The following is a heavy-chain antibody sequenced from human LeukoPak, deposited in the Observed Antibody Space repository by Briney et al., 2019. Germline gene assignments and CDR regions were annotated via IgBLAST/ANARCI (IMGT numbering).Heavy chain of an antibody. D-gene: IGHD2-2*01. J-gene: IGHJ4*02. Sequence: GGSLRLSCAASGFTFSSYGMHWVRQAPGKGLEWVAFIRYDGSNKYYADSVKGRFTISRDNSKNTLYLQMNSLRAEDTAVYYCAKDFRYQLLTLDYWGQGTLVTVSS. CDR3: AKDFRYQLLTLDY. V-gene: IGHV3-30*02. CDR2: IRYDGSNK. CDR1: GFTFSSYG.